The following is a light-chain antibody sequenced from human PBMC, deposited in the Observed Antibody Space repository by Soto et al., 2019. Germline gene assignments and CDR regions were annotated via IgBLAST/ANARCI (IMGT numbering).Light chain of an antibody. J-gene: IGKJ3*01. CDR3: QQRSNI. CDR1: ESTSGY. V-gene: IGKV3-11*01. Sequence: EIVLTQSPSTLSFSPVERATLSCRASESTSGYLAWYQQKPGQAPRLLIYDASNRATGIPARFSGSGSGTDFTLTISSLEPEDFAVYYCQQRSNIFGPGTKVDIK. CDR2: DAS.